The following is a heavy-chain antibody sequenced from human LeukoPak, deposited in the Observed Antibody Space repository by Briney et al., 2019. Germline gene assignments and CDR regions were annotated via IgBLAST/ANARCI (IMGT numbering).Heavy chain of an antibody. D-gene: IGHD3-10*01. J-gene: IGHJ4*02. CDR3: AHKGRGSGSYTM. V-gene: IGHV2-5*01. CDR1: GFSLSTTGVA. Sequence: SGPTLVNPTQTLTLTCTFSGFSLSTTGVAVAWIRQPPGKALEWLAVTYWNSDKSYSPSLKNRLTITQDTSKNQVILIMANMDPVDTGTYYCAHKGRGSGSYTMWGQGTLVTVSS. CDR2: TYWNSDK.